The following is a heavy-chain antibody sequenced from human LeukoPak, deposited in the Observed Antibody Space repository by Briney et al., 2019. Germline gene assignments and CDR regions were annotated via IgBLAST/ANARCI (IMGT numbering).Heavy chain of an antibody. V-gene: IGHV3-48*03. CDR3: AQGRRFGKGIDF. D-gene: IGHD3-10*01. CDR2: ISSGSSTI. Sequence: GGSLRLSCAASGFTFSSYEMNWVRQAPGKGLEWVSYISSGSSTIYYADSVKGRFTISRDNAKNSLYLQMNSLRGEDTAVYYCAQGRRFGKGIDFWDPGTLVNVYS. J-gene: IGHJ4*02. CDR1: GFTFSSYE.